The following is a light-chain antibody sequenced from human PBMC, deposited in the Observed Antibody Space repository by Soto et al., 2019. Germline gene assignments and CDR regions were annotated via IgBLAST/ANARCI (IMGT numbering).Light chain of an antibody. J-gene: IGKJ1*01. V-gene: IGKV1-5*01. CDR1: QSITSW. CDR2: DAS. CDR3: QQYNSYSWT. Sequence: IQITQSPSTLSASVGDRVTITCRASQSITSWLAWYQQKPGKAPNLLIYDASTLESGVPSRFSGSGSGTEFTLTISSLQPDDFATYYCQQYNSYSWTFGQRTKVAI.